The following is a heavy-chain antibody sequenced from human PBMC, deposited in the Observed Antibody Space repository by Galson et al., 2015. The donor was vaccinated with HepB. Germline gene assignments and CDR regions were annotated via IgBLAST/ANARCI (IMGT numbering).Heavy chain of an antibody. V-gene: IGHV5-51*01. CDR3: ARRGYCSGGSCHSHAFDI. Sequence: SLKISCKGSGYTFTSYWIAWVRQMPGKGLEWMGIIYPGDSDTRYSPSFQGQVTISADKSISTAYLQWSSLKASDTAIYYCARRGYCSGGSCHSHAFDIWGQGTMVTVSS. CDR2: IYPGDSDT. CDR1: GYTFTSYW. J-gene: IGHJ3*02. D-gene: IGHD2-15*01.